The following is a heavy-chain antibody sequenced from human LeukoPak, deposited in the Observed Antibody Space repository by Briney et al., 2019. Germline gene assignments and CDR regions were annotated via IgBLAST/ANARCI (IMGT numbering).Heavy chain of an antibody. CDR1: GYTLTGYY. V-gene: IGHV1-2*02. CDR2: INPNSGGT. D-gene: IGHD2-15*01. J-gene: IGHJ3*02. CDR3: ARVPKYCSGGSCYKNAFDI. Sequence: ASVKVSCKASGYTLTGYYMHWVRQAPGQGLEWMGWINPNSGGTNYAQKFQGRVTITRNTSISTAYMELSSLRSEDTAVYYCARVPKYCSGGSCYKNAFDIWGQGTMVTVSS.